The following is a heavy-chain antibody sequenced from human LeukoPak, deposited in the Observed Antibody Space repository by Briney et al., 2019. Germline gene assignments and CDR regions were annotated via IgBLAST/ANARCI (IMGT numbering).Heavy chain of an antibody. CDR3: AKPLTGDDAFDI. CDR1: GFTFSSYA. CDR2: ISGSGGST. Sequence: GSLRLSCAASGFTFSSYAMSWVRQAPGKGLEWVSAISGSGGSTYYADSVKGRFTISRDNSKNTLYLQMNSLRAEDTAVYYCAKPLTGDDAFDIWGQGTMVTVSS. D-gene: IGHD7-27*01. J-gene: IGHJ3*02. V-gene: IGHV3-23*01.